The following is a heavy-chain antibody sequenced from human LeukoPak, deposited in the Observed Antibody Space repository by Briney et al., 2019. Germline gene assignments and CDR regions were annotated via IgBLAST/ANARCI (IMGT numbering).Heavy chain of an antibody. V-gene: IGHV4-59*01. CDR3: ARGIYGGRV. CDR2: IYYSGST. J-gene: IGHJ4*02. CDR1: GGSISSYY. Sequence: PSETLSLTCTVSGGSISSYYWSWVRQPPGKGLEWIGYIYYSGSTNYNPSLKSRVTISVDTSKNQFSPKLSSVTAADTAVYYCARGIYGGRVWGQGTLVTVSS. D-gene: IGHD2-15*01.